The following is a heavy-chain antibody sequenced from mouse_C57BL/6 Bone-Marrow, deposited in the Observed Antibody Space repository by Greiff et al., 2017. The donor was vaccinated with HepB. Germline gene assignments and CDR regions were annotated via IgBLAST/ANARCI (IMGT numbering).Heavy chain of an antibody. CDR2: ISNGGGST. Sequence: VVESGGGLVQPGGSLKLSCAASGFTFSDYYMYWVRQTPEKRLEWVAYISNGGGSTYYPDTVKGRFTISRDNAKNTLYLQMSRLKSEDTAMYYCARLGYSNSFAYWGQGTLVTVSA. V-gene: IGHV5-12*01. CDR1: GFTFSDYY. J-gene: IGHJ3*01. D-gene: IGHD2-5*01. CDR3: ARLGYSNSFAY.